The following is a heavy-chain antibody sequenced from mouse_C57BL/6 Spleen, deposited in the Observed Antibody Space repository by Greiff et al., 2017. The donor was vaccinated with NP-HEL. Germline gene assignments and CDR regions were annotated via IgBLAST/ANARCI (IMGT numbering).Heavy chain of an antibody. CDR1: GYTFTSYW. CDR2: IYPGSGST. J-gene: IGHJ3*01. CDR3: ARIWWWRDGFAD. D-gene: IGHD1-1*02. V-gene: IGHV1-55*01. Sequence: VQLQQPGAELVKPGASVKMSCKASGYTFTSYWITWVKQRPGQGLEWIGDIYPGSGSTNYNEKFKSKATLTVDTSSSTAYMQLSSLTSEESAVYYSARIWWWRDGFADWGQGTLVTVSA.